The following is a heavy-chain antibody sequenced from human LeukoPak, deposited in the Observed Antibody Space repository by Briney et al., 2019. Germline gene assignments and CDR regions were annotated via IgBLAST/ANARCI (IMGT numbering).Heavy chain of an antibody. D-gene: IGHD5-18*01. CDR2: INHSGST. V-gene: IGHV4-34*01. CDR1: GGSFSGYY. CDR3: ARLGRRGRLPHVY. Sequence: SETLSLTCAVYGGSFSGYYWSWIRQPPGKGLEWIGEINHSGSTNYNPSLKSRVTISVDTSKNQFSLKLSSVTAADTAVYYCARLGRRGRLPHVYWGQGTLVTVSS. J-gene: IGHJ4*02.